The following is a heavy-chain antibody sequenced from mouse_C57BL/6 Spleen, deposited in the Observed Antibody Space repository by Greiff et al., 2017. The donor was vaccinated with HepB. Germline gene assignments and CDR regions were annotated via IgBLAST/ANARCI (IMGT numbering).Heavy chain of an antibody. V-gene: IGHV1-72*01. Sequence: VQLQQPGAELVKPGASVKLSCKASGYTFTSYWMHWVKQRPGRGLEWIGRIDPNSGGTKYNEKFKSKATLTVDKPSSTAYMQLSSLTSEDSAVYYCASRVYDYDYAMDYWGQGTSVTVSS. D-gene: IGHD2-4*01. CDR1: GYTFTSYW. J-gene: IGHJ4*01. CDR3: ASRVYDYDYAMDY. CDR2: IDPNSGGT.